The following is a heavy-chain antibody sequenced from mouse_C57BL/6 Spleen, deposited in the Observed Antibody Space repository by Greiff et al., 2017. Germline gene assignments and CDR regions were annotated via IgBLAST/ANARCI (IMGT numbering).Heavy chain of an antibody. CDR1: GYTFTSYW. CDR3: ARWFYDYDSWDFDY. Sequence: QVQLQQPGAELVMPGASVKLSCKASGYTFTSYWMHWVKQRPGQGLEWIGELDPSDSYTNYNQKFKGKSTLTVDKSSSTAYMQLSSLTSEDSAVYYCARWFYDYDSWDFDYWGQGTTLTVSS. CDR2: LDPSDSYT. D-gene: IGHD2-4*01. J-gene: IGHJ2*01. V-gene: IGHV1-69*01.